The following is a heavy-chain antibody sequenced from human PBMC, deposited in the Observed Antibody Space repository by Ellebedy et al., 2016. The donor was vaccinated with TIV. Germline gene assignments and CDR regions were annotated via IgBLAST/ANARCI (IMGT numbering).Heavy chain of an antibody. CDR3: ARGRARVGASGPNWFDP. J-gene: IGHJ5*02. Sequence: GESLKISCAASGFTFSSHWMHWVRQAPGKGPVWVSRIKSDGSSTSYVDSVKGRFTISRDNAKNPLYLQMNSLRDEDTAVYYCARGRARVGASGPNWFDPWGQGTLVTVSS. CDR1: GFTFSSHW. V-gene: IGHV3-74*01. D-gene: IGHD6-13*01. CDR2: IKSDGSST.